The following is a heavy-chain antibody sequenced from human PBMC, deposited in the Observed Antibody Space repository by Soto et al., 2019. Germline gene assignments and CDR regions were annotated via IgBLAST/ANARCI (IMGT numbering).Heavy chain of an antibody. D-gene: IGHD6-13*01. CDR2: IIPYYNTL. Sequence: QAQVVQSGAEVRKPGSSVKLSCKASEGTFNSYAIAWVRQAPGQGLEWMGGIIPYYNTLNYAQKFQDRVTITADDSTNTVYMELSSLRSDDTAVYFWAGGASRWYRYVFDSWAQGTLVTVSS. J-gene: IGHJ4*02. V-gene: IGHV1-69*01. CDR3: AGGASRWYRYVFDS. CDR1: EGTFNSYA.